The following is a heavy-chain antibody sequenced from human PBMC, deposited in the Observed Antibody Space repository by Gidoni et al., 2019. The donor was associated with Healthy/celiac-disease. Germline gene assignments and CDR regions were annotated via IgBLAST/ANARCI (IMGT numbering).Heavy chain of an antibody. J-gene: IGHJ4*02. CDR3: ARVVVALFDY. CDR2: INHSGST. D-gene: IGHD3-22*01. CDR1: GGSFSGYY. V-gene: IGHV4-34*01. Sequence: QVQLQQWGAGLLQPSETLSLTCAVYGGSFSGYYWSWIRQPPGKGLEWIGEINHSGSTNYNPSLKSRVTISVDTSKNQFSLKLSSVTAADTAVYYCARVVVALFDYWGQGTLVTVSS.